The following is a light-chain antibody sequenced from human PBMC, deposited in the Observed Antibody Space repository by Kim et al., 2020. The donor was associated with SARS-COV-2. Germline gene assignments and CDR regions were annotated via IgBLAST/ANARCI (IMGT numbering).Light chain of an antibody. CDR3: KKYDSAPWT. CDR2: GAS. Sequence: GAVGDRVTLTCRASQVINNYLAWYQQKPVKAPTVLIYGASTLHSGLPSRFSCSGSGTDFTLNSSSLQPEDVVTYYCKKYDSAPWTFGHGTKVDIK. CDR1: QVINNY. V-gene: IGKV1-27*01. J-gene: IGKJ1*01.